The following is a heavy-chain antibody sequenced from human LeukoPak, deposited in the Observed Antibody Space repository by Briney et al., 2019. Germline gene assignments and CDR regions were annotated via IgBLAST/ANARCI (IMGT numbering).Heavy chain of an antibody. CDR2: ISSTSSII. CDR1: GFTFNSYS. V-gene: IGHV3-48*02. D-gene: IGHD6-13*01. Sequence: GGSLRLSCAASGFTFNSYSMNWVRQAPGKGLEWVSYISSTSSIIYYADSVKGRFTISRDNAKSSLYLQMNSLRDEDTAIYYCARGSSSWSNYYYYAMDVWGQGTTVTVSS. J-gene: IGHJ6*02. CDR3: ARGSSSWSNYYYYAMDV.